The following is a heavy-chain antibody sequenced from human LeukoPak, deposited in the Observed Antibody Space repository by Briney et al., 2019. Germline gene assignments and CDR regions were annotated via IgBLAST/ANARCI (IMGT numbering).Heavy chain of an antibody. CDR3: ARDRTQWELLSAAPFDY. V-gene: IGHV1-18*01. CDR2: ISAYNGNT. J-gene: IGHJ4*02. CDR1: GYTFTSYG. D-gene: IGHD1-26*01. Sequence: ASVKVSCKASGYTFTSYGISWVRQAPGQGLEWMGWISAYNGNTNYAQKLQGRVTMTTDTSTSTAYMELSSLRSEDTAVYYCARDRTQWELLSAAPFDYWGQGTLVTVSS.